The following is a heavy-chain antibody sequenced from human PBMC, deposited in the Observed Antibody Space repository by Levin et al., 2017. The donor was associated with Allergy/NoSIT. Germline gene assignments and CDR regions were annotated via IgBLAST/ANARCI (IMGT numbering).Heavy chain of an antibody. CDR2: ISGSGGST. V-gene: IGHV3-23*01. D-gene: IGHD2-15*01. CDR3: AKDRPTVVVAATPAGVFDY. J-gene: IGHJ4*02. Sequence: GGSLRLSCAASGFTFSSYAMSWVRQAPGKGLEWVSAISGSGGSTYYADSVKGRFTISRDNSKNTLYLQMNSLRAEDTAVYYCAKDRPTVVVAATPAGVFDYWGQGTLVTVSS. CDR1: GFTFSSYA.